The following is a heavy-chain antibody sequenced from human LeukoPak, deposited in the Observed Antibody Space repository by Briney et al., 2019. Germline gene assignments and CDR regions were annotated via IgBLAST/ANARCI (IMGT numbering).Heavy chain of an antibody. Sequence: SETLSLTCTVSGGSIDSKYWSWIWQPPGKGLEWIGYIYDTGATDYNPSLKSRVTVSADTSKNQISLKLTSVTAADTAVYYCARDRDLYYFDYWGQGTLVTVSS. V-gene: IGHV4-59*01. CDR1: GGSIDSKY. CDR2: IYDTGAT. CDR3: ARDRDLYYFDY. J-gene: IGHJ4*02.